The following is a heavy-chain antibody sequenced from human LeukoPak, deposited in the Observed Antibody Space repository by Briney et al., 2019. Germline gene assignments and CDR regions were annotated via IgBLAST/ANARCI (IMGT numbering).Heavy chain of an antibody. D-gene: IGHD2-2*01. CDR3: XKIXGKYQLANIPDS. Sequence: SGGSLRLSCVASGFTFSYFGMHWVRQAPGKGLEWVAFIRYDGSNEYYAESVKGRFTISRDNSKNTLYLQMNSLRVEDTAAYYCXKIXGKYQLANIPDSWGQGTLVTVSS. J-gene: IGHJ4*02. CDR1: GFTFSYFG. CDR2: IRYDGSNE. V-gene: IGHV3-30*02.